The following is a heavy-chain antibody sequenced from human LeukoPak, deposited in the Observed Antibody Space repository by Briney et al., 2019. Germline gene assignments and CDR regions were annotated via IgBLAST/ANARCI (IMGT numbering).Heavy chain of an antibody. CDR2: IYYSGSA. J-gene: IGHJ3*02. Sequence: PSETLSLTCTVSGGSISSSSYYWGWIRQPPGKGLEWIGSIYYSGSAYYNPSLKSRVTISVDTSKNQFSLKLSSVTAADTAVYYCARAKTILLLWFGYDAFDIWGQGTMVTVSS. CDR3: ARAKTILLLWFGYDAFDI. V-gene: IGHV4-39*07. CDR1: GGSISSSSYY. D-gene: IGHD3-10*01.